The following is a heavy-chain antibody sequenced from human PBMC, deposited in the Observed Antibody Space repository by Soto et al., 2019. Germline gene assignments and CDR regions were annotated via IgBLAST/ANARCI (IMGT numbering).Heavy chain of an antibody. CDR2: INHSGST. CDR1: GGSFSGYY. V-gene: IGHV4-34*01. Sequence: SETLSLTCAVYGGSFSGYYWSWIRQPPGKGLEWIGEINHSGSTNYNPSLKSRVTISVDTSKNQFSLKLSSVTAADTAVYYCARREDIVATVCNWFDPWGQGTLVTVSS. D-gene: IGHD5-12*01. CDR3: ARREDIVATVCNWFDP. J-gene: IGHJ5*02.